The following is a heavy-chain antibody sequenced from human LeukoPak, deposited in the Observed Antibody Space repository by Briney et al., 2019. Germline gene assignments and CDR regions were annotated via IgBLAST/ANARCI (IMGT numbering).Heavy chain of an antibody. CDR2: IYSSGST. D-gene: IGHD6-6*01. CDR3: ARGLSSSLFDY. J-gene: IGHJ4*02. V-gene: IGHV4-59*01. Sequence: SETLSLTWTVSGGSISSDYWSWIRQPAGKGLGWIGSIYSSGSTNYNPSLKSGVTISVDTSKNQFSLKLSSVSAADTAVYYCARGLSSSLFDYWGQGTLVTVSS. CDR1: GGSISSDY.